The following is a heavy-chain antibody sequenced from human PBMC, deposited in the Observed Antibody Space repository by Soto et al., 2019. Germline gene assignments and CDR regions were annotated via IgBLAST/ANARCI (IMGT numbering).Heavy chain of an antibody. CDR1: GFTFSGYS. CDR3: ASQVAFDP. J-gene: IGHJ5*02. CDR2: ISSSSSYI. D-gene: IGHD5-12*01. Sequence: GGSLRLSCAASGFTFSGYSMNWVRQAPGKGLEWVSSISSSSSYIYYADSVKGRFTISRDNAKNSLYLQMDSLRAEDTAVYYCASQVAFDPWGQGTLVTVSS. V-gene: IGHV3-21*01.